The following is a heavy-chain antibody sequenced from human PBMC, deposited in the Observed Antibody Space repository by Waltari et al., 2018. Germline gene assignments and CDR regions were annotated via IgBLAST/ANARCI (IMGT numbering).Heavy chain of an antibody. CDR2: IRYDGRNK. Sequence: QVQLVESGGGVVQPGGSWGPSGERLGSTFGSYGMHWFGKPPGKGLEWVAFIRYDGRNKYYADSVKGRFTISRDKSKNTLYLQMNSLRAEDTAVYYCAKDRTPYNWNYGAFDYWGQGTLVTVSS. V-gene: IGHV3-30*02. D-gene: IGHD1-7*01. CDR3: AKDRTPYNWNYGAFDY. CDR1: GSTFGSYG. J-gene: IGHJ4*02.